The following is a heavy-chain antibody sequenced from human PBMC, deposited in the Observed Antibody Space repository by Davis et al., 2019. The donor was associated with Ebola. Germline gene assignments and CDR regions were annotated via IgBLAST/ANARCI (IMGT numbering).Heavy chain of an antibody. J-gene: IGHJ4*02. Sequence: GGSLRLSCVASGFTFSDYAMHWVRQAPGKGLEWVANIKQDGSEKYYVDSVKGRFTISRDNAKNSLYLQMNSLRAEDTAVYYCARAVRVRYYDILTGYKNQYYFDYWGQGTLVTVSS. CDR1: GFTFSDYA. D-gene: IGHD3-9*01. CDR2: IKQDGSEK. CDR3: ARAVRVRYYDILTGYKNQYYFDY. V-gene: IGHV3-7*01.